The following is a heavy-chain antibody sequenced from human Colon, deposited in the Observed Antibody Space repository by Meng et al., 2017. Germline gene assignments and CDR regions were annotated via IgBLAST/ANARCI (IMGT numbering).Heavy chain of an antibody. D-gene: IGHD3-22*01. CDR3: AKDSNYYDTSGYYSNAFDI. Sequence: GGSLRLSCAASGFTFGSYAMSWVRQTPGKGLEWVSTISGRGGSTYYPDSVKGRFTISRDNSKNTLSLQMNSLRGEDTAVYFCAKDSNYYDTSGYYSNAFDIWGQGTMVT. J-gene: IGHJ3*02. CDR2: ISGRGGST. CDR1: GFTFGSYA. V-gene: IGHV3-23*01.